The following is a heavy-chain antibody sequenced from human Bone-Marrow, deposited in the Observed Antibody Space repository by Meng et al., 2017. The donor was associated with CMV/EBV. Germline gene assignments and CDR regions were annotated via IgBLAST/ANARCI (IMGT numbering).Heavy chain of an antibody. J-gene: IGHJ6*02. Sequence: GESLKISCAASGFTFSSYSMNWVRQAPGKGLEWVSFISRSSSYTYNADSVKGRFTISRDNDKNSLYLQMNSLRAEDTAVYYCVRDLAYYYDSSGYYCMDVWGQGTTVTVS. CDR2: ISRSSSYT. D-gene: IGHD3-22*01. V-gene: IGHV3-21*01. CDR1: GFTFSSYS. CDR3: VRDLAYYYDSSGYYCMDV.